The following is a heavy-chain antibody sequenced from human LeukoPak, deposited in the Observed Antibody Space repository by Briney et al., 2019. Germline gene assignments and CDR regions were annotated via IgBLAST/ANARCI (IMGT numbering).Heavy chain of an antibody. CDR1: GYTFTSYG. Sequence: ASVKVSCKASGYTFTSYGISWVRQAPGQGREWMGWICAFKGDTNYAQKLQGRVTMTTDTSTSTAYMELRSLRSDDTAVYYCARDHTAGYSNLPDAFDIWGQGTMVTVSS. CDR3: ARDHTAGYSNLPDAFDI. V-gene: IGHV1-18*01. CDR2: ICAFKGDT. D-gene: IGHD6-13*01. J-gene: IGHJ3*02.